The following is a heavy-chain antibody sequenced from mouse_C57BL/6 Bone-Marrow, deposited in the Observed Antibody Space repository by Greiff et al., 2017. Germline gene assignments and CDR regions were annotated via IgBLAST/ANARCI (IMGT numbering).Heavy chain of an antibody. Sequence: QVQLQQSGPGLVQPSQSLSITCTVSGFSLTSYGVHWVRQSPGKGLEWLGVIWSGGSTDYNAAFISRLSISKDNSKSQVFFKMNSLQADDTAIYYCARNSPITTVVAAYWYFDVWGTGTTVTVSS. J-gene: IGHJ1*03. CDR3: ARNSPITTVVAAYWYFDV. CDR2: IWSGGST. D-gene: IGHD1-1*01. CDR1: GFSLTSYG. V-gene: IGHV2-2*01.